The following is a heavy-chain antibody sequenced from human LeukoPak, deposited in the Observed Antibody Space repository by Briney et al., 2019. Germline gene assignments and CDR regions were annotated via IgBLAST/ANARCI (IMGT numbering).Heavy chain of an antibody. V-gene: IGHV1-2*02. CDR3: ARDHAAGWELPLNWFDP. Sequence: ASVKVSCKASGYTFSGYYMHWVRQAPGQGLEWMGWINPKSGGTNEAQKFHDRVTMTRDTSIRTAYMEVSRLRSDDTAVYYCARDHAAGWELPLNWFDPWGQGTLVTVSS. J-gene: IGHJ5*02. CDR1: GYTFSGYY. CDR2: INPKSGGT. D-gene: IGHD1-26*01.